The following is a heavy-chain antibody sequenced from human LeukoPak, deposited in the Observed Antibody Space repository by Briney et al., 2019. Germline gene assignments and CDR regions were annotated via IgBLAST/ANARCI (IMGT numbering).Heavy chain of an antibody. D-gene: IGHD3-10*01. V-gene: IGHV1-18*01. J-gene: IGHJ3*02. CDR2: ISAQHGQT. CDR3: ARRPLLWLSPTDAFDI. CDR1: GYSENFYG. Sequence: GASVKVSCKTSGYSENFYGITWVRQVAGQGLEWIGWISAQHGQTEYAPNSQDRVTMTTDTYTNTAYMELRSLRSDDTAVYYCARRPLLWLSPTDAFDIWGQGTMVTVSS.